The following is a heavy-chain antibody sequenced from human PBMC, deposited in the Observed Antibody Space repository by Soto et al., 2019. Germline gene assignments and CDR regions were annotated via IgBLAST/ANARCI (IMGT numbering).Heavy chain of an antibody. Sequence: EVQLVESGGGLVQPGGSLRLSCTASGFTFNNSELNWVRQAPGKGLEWVSYISSSGSTIFYADSVKGRFTISRDNAKNSLYLQMNSLRAEDTAVYYCASLSGYFGSLTWTEDGFDPWGQGTLVTVSS. CDR3: ASLSGYFGSLTWTEDGFDP. J-gene: IGHJ5*02. D-gene: IGHD3-10*01. CDR1: GFTFNNSE. V-gene: IGHV3-48*03. CDR2: ISSSGSTI.